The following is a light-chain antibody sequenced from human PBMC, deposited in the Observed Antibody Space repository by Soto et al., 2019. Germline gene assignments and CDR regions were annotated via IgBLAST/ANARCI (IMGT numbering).Light chain of an antibody. CDR3: QQSNTYSWT. Sequence: DIQMTQSPSTLSASVGDRLTITCRASQSINNWLAWYQQKPGKAPKLLIYLASSLESGVPSRFRRSGSGTEFTLTISKLQPDDFATYYCQQSNTYSWTFGQGTKVDIK. CDR2: LAS. CDR1: QSINNW. V-gene: IGKV1-5*03. J-gene: IGKJ1*01.